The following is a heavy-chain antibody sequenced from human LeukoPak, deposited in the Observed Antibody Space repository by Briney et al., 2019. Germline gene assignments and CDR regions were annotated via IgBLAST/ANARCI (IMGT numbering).Heavy chain of an antibody. V-gene: IGHV3-30*03. CDR2: ISYDGSNK. CDR1: GFTFSSYG. D-gene: IGHD3-22*01. J-gene: IGHJ3*02. Sequence: GRSLRLSCAASGFTFSSYGMHWVRQAPGKGLEWVAVISYDGSNKYYADSVKGRFTISRDNSKNTLYLQMNSLRAEDTAVYYCARGGGYYYDSSGYYPLAFDIWGQGTMVTVSS. CDR3: ARGGGYYYDSSGYYPLAFDI.